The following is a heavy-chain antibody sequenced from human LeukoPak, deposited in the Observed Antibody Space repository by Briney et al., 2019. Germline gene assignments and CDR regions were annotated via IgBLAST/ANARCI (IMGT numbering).Heavy chain of an antibody. J-gene: IGHJ3*02. Sequence: PGGSLGLSCAASGFTFSSYAMSWVRQAPGKGLEWVSAISGSGGSTYYADSVKGRFTISRDNSKNTLYLQMNSLRAEDTAVYYCAREKKHIVVVVGYAFDIWGQGTMVTVSS. V-gene: IGHV3-23*01. CDR2: ISGSGGST. CDR3: AREKKHIVVVVGYAFDI. D-gene: IGHD2-21*01. CDR1: GFTFSSYA.